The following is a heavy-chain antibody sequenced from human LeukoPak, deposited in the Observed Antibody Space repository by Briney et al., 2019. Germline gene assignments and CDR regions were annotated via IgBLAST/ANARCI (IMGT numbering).Heavy chain of an antibody. CDR3: ARHRIMITFGGVYPDY. J-gene: IGHJ4*02. Sequence: PSETLSLTCTVSGGSISSYYWSWIRQPPGKGLEWIGYIYYSGSTNYNPSLKSRVTISVDTSKNQFSLKLSSVTAADTAVYYCARHRIMITFGGVYPDYWGQGTLVTVSS. CDR1: GGSISSYY. CDR2: IYYSGST. V-gene: IGHV4-59*08. D-gene: IGHD3-16*01.